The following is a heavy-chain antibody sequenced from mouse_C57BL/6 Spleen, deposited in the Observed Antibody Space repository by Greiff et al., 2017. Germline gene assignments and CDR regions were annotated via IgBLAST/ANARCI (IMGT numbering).Heavy chain of an antibody. V-gene: IGHV5-9*01. CDR2: ISGGGGNT. Sequence: EVQVVESGGGLVKPGGSLKLSCAASGFTFSSYTMSWVRQTPGKRLEWVATISGGGGNTYYPDSVKGRFTISRDNAKNTLYLQMSSLRSEDTALYYCARRFTTVVAEYFDVWGTGTTVTVSS. CDR3: ARRFTTVVAEYFDV. CDR1: GFTFSSYT. D-gene: IGHD1-1*01. J-gene: IGHJ1*03.